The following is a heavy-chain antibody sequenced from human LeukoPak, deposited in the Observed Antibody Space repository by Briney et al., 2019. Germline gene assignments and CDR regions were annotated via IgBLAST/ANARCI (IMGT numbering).Heavy chain of an antibody. CDR1: GFTFSSYE. V-gene: IGHV3-48*03. Sequence: GGSLTLSCAASGFTFSSYEMNWVRQAPGKGLEWVSYISSSCSTIYYADSVKGRVTISRDKAKNSLYLEMNSLRSEDTAVYYCARDRTYGVDYWGQGTLVTVSS. CDR3: ARDRTYGVDY. J-gene: IGHJ4*02. D-gene: IGHD1-1*01. CDR2: ISSSCSTI.